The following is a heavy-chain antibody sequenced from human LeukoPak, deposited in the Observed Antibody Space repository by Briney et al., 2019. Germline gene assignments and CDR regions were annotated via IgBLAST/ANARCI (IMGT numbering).Heavy chain of an antibody. D-gene: IGHD3-10*01. V-gene: IGHV3-20*04. CDR3: ARAASGSGPLDNHYYYYMDV. CDR1: GFTFDDYG. CDR2: INWNGGST. Sequence: PGGSLRLSCAASGFTFDDYGMSWVRQAPGKGLEWVSGINWNGGSTGYADSVKGRFTISRDNAKNSLYLQMNSLRAEDTALYYCARAASGSGPLDNHYYYYMDVWGKGTTVTVSS. J-gene: IGHJ6*03.